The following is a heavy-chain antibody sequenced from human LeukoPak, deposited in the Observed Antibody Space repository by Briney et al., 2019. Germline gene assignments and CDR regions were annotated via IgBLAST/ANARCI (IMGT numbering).Heavy chain of an antibody. CDR2: INPNSGGT. Sequence: ASVKVSCKASGYTFTGYYMHWVRQAPGQGLEWMGWINPNSGGTNYAQKFQGRVTMTRDTSISTAYMELSRLRSDDTAVYYCVIPYYYARGYFDYWGQGTLVTVSS. CDR1: GYTFTGYY. J-gene: IGHJ4*02. CDR3: VIPYYYARGYFDY. D-gene: IGHD3-10*02. V-gene: IGHV1-2*02.